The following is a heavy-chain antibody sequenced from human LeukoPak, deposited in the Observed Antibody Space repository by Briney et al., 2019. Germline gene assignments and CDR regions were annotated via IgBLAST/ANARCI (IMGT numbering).Heavy chain of an antibody. J-gene: IGHJ4*02. V-gene: IGHV4-34*01. Sequence: SETLSLTCAVYGGSFSGYYWSWIRQPPGEGLEWIGEINHSGSTNYNPSLKSRVTISIDTSKSQFSLKLSSVTAADTGVYYCAARDVLTGLHDYWGQGTLVTVSS. CDR1: GGSFSGYY. CDR3: AARDVLTGLHDY. D-gene: IGHD3-9*01. CDR2: INHSGST.